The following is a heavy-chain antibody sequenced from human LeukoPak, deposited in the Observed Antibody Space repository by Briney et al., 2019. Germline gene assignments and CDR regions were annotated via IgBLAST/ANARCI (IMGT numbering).Heavy chain of an antibody. D-gene: IGHD2-2*01. J-gene: IGHJ5*02. CDR3: AGDSSTSLGWFDP. V-gene: IGHV3-33*01. Sequence: GGSLRLSCAASGFTFSSYGMHWVSQAPGKGLEWVAVIWYDGSNKYYADSVKGRFTISRDNSKNTLYLQMNSLRAEDTAVYYCAGDSSTSLGWFDPWGQGTLVTVSS. CDR1: GFTFSSYG. CDR2: IWYDGSNK.